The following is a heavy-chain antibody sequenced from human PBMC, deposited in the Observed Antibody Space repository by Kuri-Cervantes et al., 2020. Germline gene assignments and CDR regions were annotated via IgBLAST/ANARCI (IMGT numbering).Heavy chain of an antibody. J-gene: IGHJ4*02. CDR2: IYYSGST. D-gene: IGHD6-19*01. CDR1: GGSISSSNR. CDR3: ARVSIAVAGVIDY. Sequence: SCAVSGGSISSSNRWSWVRQPPGKGLEWIGSIYYSGSTYYNPSLKSRVTISVDTSKNQFSLKLSSVTAADTAVYYCARVSIAVAGVIDYWGQGTLVTVSS. V-gene: IGHV4-4*02.